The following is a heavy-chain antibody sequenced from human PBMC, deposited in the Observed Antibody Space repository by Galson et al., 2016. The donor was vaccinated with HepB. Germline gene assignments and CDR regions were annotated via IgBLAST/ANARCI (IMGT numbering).Heavy chain of an antibody. CDR3: AKSGKHLWSIDY. Sequence: SLRLSCAASGFTFSSYAMSWVRQAPGKGLEWVSAISGSGGTTYYADSVKGRFTISSDNSKNTLYVQMNSLRAEDMAVYYCAKSGKHLWSIDYWGQGALVTVSS. D-gene: IGHD5-18*01. CDR2: ISGSGGTT. V-gene: IGHV3-23*01. J-gene: IGHJ4*02. CDR1: GFTFSSYA.